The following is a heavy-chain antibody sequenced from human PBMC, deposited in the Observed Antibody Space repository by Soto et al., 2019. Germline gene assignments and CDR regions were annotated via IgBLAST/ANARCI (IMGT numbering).Heavy chain of an antibody. CDR3: ASSYSYGLFDY. Sequence: QVQLVQSGAEVKKPGASVKVSCKASGYTFTSYYMHWVRQAPGQGLEWMGIINPSGGSTSYAQKSQGRVTMTRDTSTSTVYMELSSLRSEDTAVYYCASSYSYGLFDYWGQGTLVTVSS. D-gene: IGHD5-18*01. J-gene: IGHJ4*02. CDR2: INPSGGST. V-gene: IGHV1-46*01. CDR1: GYTFTSYY.